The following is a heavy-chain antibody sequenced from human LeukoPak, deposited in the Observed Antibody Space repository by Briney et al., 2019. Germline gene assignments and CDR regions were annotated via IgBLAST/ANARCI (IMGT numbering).Heavy chain of an antibody. D-gene: IGHD1-7*01. CDR3: ARVRPGTTPDY. J-gene: IGHJ4*02. Sequence: ASVKVSCKASGCTFTSYGISWVRQAPGQGLEWMGWISAYNGNTNYAQKLQGRVTMTTDTSTSTACMELRSLRSDDTAVYYCARVRPGTTPDYWGQGTLVTVSS. CDR1: GCTFTSYG. CDR2: ISAYNGNT. V-gene: IGHV1-18*01.